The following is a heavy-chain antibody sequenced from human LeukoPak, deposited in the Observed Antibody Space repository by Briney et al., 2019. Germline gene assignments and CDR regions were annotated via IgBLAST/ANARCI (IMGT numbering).Heavy chain of an antibody. CDR3: ARASFLEDAFDI. D-gene: IGHD2/OR15-2a*01. J-gene: IGHJ3*02. Sequence: GGSLRLSCAASGFTFTNYWMTWVRQAPGKGLEWVANIKQDGSEKYSVDSVKGRFTISRDNAKNSLYLQMNSLRAEDTAVYYCARASFLEDAFDIWGQGTMVTVSS. V-gene: IGHV3-7*01. CDR1: GFTFTNYW. CDR2: IKQDGSEK.